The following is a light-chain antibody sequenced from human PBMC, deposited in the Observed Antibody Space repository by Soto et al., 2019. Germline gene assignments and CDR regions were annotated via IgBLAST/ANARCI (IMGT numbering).Light chain of an antibody. J-gene: IGKJ5*01. Sequence: EIVLTQSPGTLSLSPGEGATLSCRASQGIGDTLAWYQHKPGQTPRLLIYDTSTRATGVPARFSGSGSGTDFTLTISSLEPEDFAVYYCQQRSNWPPLTFGQGTRLEIK. V-gene: IGKV3-11*01. CDR2: DTS. CDR1: QGIGDT. CDR3: QQRSNWPPLT.